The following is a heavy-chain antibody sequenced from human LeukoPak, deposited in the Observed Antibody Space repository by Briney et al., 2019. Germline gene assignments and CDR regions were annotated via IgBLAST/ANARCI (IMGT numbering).Heavy chain of an antibody. CDR3: ARDIWFGEYLDDY. V-gene: IGHV3-21*01. D-gene: IGHD3-10*01. CDR2: ISSTSSYI. CDR1: GFTFSTYS. Sequence: GGSLRLSCAASGFTFSTYSMNWVRQAPGKGLEWVSSISSTSSYIYSADSVKGRFTISRDNAKNSLYLQMNSLRAEDTAVYYCARDIWFGEYLDDYWGQGTLVTVSS. J-gene: IGHJ4*02.